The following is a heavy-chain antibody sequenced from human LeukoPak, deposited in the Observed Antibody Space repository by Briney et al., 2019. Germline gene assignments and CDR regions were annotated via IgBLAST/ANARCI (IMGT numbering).Heavy chain of an antibody. D-gene: IGHD2-2*03. CDR2: ISNDGSFK. CDR3: AKDGFCSSTSCYPNHFNS. Sequence: GGSLRLSCAASGFTFSHYAMHWVRQAPGKGLEWVALISNDGSFKPYADSVKGRFTISRDDSKNTLDLQLSSLRAEDTAVYYCAKDGFCSSTSCYPNHFNSWGQGTLVTVSS. CDR1: GFTFSHYA. V-gene: IGHV3-30*18. J-gene: IGHJ4*02.